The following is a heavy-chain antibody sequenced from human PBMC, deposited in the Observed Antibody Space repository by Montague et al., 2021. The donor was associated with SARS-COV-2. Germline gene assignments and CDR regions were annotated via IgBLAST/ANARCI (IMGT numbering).Heavy chain of an antibody. D-gene: IGHD1-1*01. V-gene: IGHV4-39*01. CDR1: GDSITTTRYY. Sequence: SETLSLTCDVSGDSITTTRYYWAWLRQTPGAALEWLRIICHNRKTYSTPSLKRRVFLSIDTTKNQFSLRFSSVTAAETAVYFCPVEVQFHLDFWGQGTLVAVSS. CDR3: PVEVQFHLDF. CDR2: ICHNRKT. J-gene: IGHJ4*02.